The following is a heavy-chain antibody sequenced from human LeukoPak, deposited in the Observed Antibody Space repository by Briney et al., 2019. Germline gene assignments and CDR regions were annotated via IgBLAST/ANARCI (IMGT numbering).Heavy chain of an antibody. V-gene: IGHV3-7*01. Sequence: PGGSLRLSCAASGFTFSSYWMSWVRQAPGKRLEWVANIKQDGSEKYYVDSVKGRFTISRDNAKSSLYLQMNSLRAEDTAVYYCARTDSSSWFSDLVFDYWGQGTLVTVSS. J-gene: IGHJ4*02. CDR2: IKQDGSEK. D-gene: IGHD6-13*01. CDR1: GFTFSSYW. CDR3: ARTDSSSWFSDLVFDY.